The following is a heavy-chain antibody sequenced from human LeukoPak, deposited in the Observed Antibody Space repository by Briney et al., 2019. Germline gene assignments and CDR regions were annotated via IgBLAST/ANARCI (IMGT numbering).Heavy chain of an antibody. CDR3: AKDGDCSSTSCYPGYFGY. V-gene: IGHV3-30*02. D-gene: IGHD2-2*01. Sequence: GGSLRLSCAASGFTFSSYGMHWVRQAPGKGLEWVAFIRYDGSNKYYADSVKGRFTISRDNSKNTLYLQMNSLRAEDTAVYYCAKDGDCSSTSCYPGYFGYWGQGTLVTVSS. CDR1: GFTFSSYG. J-gene: IGHJ4*02. CDR2: IRYDGSNK.